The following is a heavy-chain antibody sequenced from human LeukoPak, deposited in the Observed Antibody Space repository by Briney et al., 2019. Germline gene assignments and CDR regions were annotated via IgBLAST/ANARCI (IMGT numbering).Heavy chain of an antibody. CDR1: GFTFSSYW. J-gene: IGHJ4*02. D-gene: IGHD3-22*01. CDR3: ARDLELVYYDSSGYDY. CDR2: INSDGSNT. Sequence: PGGSLRLSCAASGFTFSSYWMHWVRQVPGKXLVWVSRINSDGSNTRYADSVKGRFTISRDNAKNTLYLQMNSLRAEDTAVYYCARDLELVYYDSSGYDYWGQGTLVIVSS. V-gene: IGHV3-74*01.